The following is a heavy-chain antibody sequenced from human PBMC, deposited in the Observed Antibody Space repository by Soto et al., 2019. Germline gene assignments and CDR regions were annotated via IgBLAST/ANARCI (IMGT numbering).Heavy chain of an antibody. CDR2: IYYSGST. Sequence: PSETLSLTCTVSGGSISSYYWSWIRQPPGKGLEWIGYIYYSGSTNYNPSLKSRVTISVDTSKNQFSLKLSSVTAADTAVYYCARADSGIVVVPAPMPLDYWGQGTLVTVSS. CDR3: ARADSGIVVVPAPMPLDY. D-gene: IGHD2-2*01. CDR1: GGSISSYY. V-gene: IGHV4-59*01. J-gene: IGHJ4*02.